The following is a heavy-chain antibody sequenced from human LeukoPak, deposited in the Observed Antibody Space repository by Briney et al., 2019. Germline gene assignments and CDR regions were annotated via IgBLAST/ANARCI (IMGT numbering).Heavy chain of an antibody. CDR2: IYYSGST. CDR1: GGSISSSSYY. J-gene: IGHJ5*02. V-gene: IGHV4-39*07. D-gene: IGHD3-3*01. CDR3: ASQGSGRHYDSIPVKGIRWFDP. Sequence: SETLSLTCTVSGGSISSSSYYWGWIRQPPGRGLEWIGSIYYSGSTYYNPSLKSRVTISVDTSKNQFSLKPSSVTAADTAVYYCASQGSGRHYDSIPVKGIRWFDPWGQGTLVTVSS.